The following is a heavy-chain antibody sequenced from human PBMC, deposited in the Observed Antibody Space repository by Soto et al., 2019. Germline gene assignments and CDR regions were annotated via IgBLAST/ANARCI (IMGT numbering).Heavy chain of an antibody. CDR1: GFFFSSYT. J-gene: IGHJ4*02. CDR2: FSATSENT. V-gene: IGHV3-23*01. CDR3: AKARDQQWVRLPFDY. Sequence: EVQLLESGGGLVQPGGSLRLSCVGSGFFFSSYTMTWVRQAPGKGLEWVSSFSATSENTYYADSVRGLFTISRDNSKNTVFLQMNSLTAEDTAMYYCAKARDQQWVRLPFDYWGQGILVIVSS. D-gene: IGHD6-19*01.